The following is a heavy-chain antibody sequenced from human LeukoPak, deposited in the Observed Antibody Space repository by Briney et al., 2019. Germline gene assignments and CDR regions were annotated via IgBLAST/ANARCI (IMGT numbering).Heavy chain of an antibody. CDR1: GGSFSGYY. V-gene: IGHV4-34*01. CDR2: INHSGST. J-gene: IGHJ4*02. D-gene: IGHD3-16*02. CDR3: ARRKITFGGVIVYYFDY. Sequence: SETLSLTCAVYGGSFSGYYWSWIRRPPGKGLEWIGEINHSGSTNYNPSLKSRVTISVDTSKNQFSLKLSSVTAADTAVYYCARRKITFGGVIVYYFDYWGQGTLVTVSS.